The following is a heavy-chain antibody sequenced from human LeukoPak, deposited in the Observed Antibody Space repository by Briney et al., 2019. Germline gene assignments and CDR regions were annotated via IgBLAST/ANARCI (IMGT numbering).Heavy chain of an antibody. CDR3: ARGLQLLMYGMDV. CDR1: GFTFSSYA. Sequence: PGGSLRLSCAASGFTFSSYAMHWVRQAPGKGLEWVAVISYDGSNKYYADSVKGRFTISRDNSKNTLYLQMNGLRAEDTAVYYCARGLQLLMYGMDVWGQGTTVTVSS. V-gene: IGHV3-30-3*01. CDR2: ISYDGSNK. J-gene: IGHJ6*02. D-gene: IGHD2-2*01.